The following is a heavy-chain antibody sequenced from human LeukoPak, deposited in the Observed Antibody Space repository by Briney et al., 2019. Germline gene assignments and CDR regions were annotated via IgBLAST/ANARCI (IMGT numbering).Heavy chain of an antibody. CDR3: ARDLGSGDHGLLV. CDR2: IRKTGTPI. V-gene: IGHV3-48*01. J-gene: IGHJ4*02. CDR1: GFTFNSYT. D-gene: IGHD2-21*02. Sequence: GGSLRLSCAASGFTFNSYTMNWVRQAPGKGLEWISYIRKTGTPIYYADSVKGRFTSSRDNTKNSLYLKMNSLRSEDTGLYFCARDLGSGDHGLLVWGQGTL.